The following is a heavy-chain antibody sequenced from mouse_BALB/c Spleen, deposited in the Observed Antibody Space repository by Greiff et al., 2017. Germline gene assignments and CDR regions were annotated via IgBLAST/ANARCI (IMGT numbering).Heavy chain of an antibody. V-gene: IGHV4-1*02. Sequence: AASGFDFSRYWMSWVRQAPGKGLEWIGEINPDSSTINYTPSLKDKFIISRDNAKNTLYLQMSKVRSEDTALYYCARRGGNYDYAMDYWGQGTSVTVSS. J-gene: IGHJ4*01. D-gene: IGHD2-1*01. CDR2: INPDSSTI. CDR1: GFDFSRYW. CDR3: ARRGGNYDYAMDY.